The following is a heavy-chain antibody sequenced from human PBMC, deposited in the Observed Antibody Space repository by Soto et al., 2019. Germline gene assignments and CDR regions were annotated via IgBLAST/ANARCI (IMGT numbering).Heavy chain of an antibody. Sequence: QVQLQESGPGLVKPSGTLSLTCAVSSDSVSSSNWWSWVRQPPGKGLEWIGEVFPTGSTNYNPSLMSRVTISVDKSQIHFSLNPSSVAAEDTAISSCARRTPAELPSYWFDPWGQGALVTVPS. V-gene: IGHV4-4*02. D-gene: IGHD2-15*01. CDR1: SDSVSSSNW. J-gene: IGHJ5*02. CDR3: ARRTPAELPSYWFDP. CDR2: VFPTGST.